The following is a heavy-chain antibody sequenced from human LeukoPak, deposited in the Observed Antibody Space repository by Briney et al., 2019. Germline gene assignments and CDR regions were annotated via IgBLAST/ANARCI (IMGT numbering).Heavy chain of an antibody. CDR2: ISAYNGNT. J-gene: IGHJ4*02. V-gene: IGHV1-18*01. Sequence: ASVKVSCKASGYTFTSYGISWVRQAPGQGVEWMGWISAYNGNTNYAQKLQGRVTMTTDTSTSTAYMELRSLRSDDTAVYYCARRTSYTYYYDSSGHYYVDYWGQGTLVTVSS. CDR3: ARRTSYTYYYDSSGHYYVDY. D-gene: IGHD3-22*01. CDR1: GYTFTSYG.